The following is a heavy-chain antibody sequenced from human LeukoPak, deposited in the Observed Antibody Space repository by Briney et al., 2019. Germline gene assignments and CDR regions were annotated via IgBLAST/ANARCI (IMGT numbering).Heavy chain of an antibody. V-gene: IGHV3-15*07. J-gene: IGHJ4*02. CDR3: TTDFFYYDSSGYDY. D-gene: IGHD3-22*01. CDR1: GFTFSNAW. Sequence: PGGSLRLSRAASGFTFSNAWMSWVRQAPGKGLEWVGRIKSKTDGGTTDYAAPVKGRFTISRDDSKNTLYLQMNSLKTEDTAVYYCTTDFFYYDSSGYDYWGQGTLVTVSS. CDR2: IKSKTDGGTT.